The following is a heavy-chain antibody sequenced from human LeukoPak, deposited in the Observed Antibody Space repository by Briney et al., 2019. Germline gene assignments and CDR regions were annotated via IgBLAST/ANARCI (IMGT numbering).Heavy chain of an antibody. CDR2: IYYTGST. J-gene: IGHJ4*02. Sequence: SETLSLTCTVSDGSINGYYWSWIRQSPGKGLESLGYIYYTGSTNYNPSLKSRVTMSVDTSRNQFFLRLSSVTAADTAVYFCARGRRDGYNLRNFDYWGQGTLVTVSS. D-gene: IGHD5-24*01. V-gene: IGHV4-59*12. CDR3: ARGRRDGYNLRNFDY. CDR1: DGSINGYY.